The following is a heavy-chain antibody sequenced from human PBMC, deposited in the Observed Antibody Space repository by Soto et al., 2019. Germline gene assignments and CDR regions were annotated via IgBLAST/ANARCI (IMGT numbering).Heavy chain of an antibody. CDR1: GFTFTSSA. CDR3: AAKPTYCSGGSCYSYWFDP. Sequence: QMQLVQSGPEVKKPGTSVKVSCKASGFTFTSSAVQWVRQARGQRLEWIGWIVVGSGNTNYAQKFQERVTITRDMSTSTAYMELSSLRSEDTAVYYCAAKPTYCSGGSCYSYWFDPWGQGTLVTVSS. CDR2: IVVGSGNT. V-gene: IGHV1-58*01. J-gene: IGHJ5*02. D-gene: IGHD2-15*01.